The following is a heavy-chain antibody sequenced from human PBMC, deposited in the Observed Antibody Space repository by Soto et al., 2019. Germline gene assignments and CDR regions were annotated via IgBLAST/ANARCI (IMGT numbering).Heavy chain of an antibody. V-gene: IGHV3-23*01. D-gene: IGHD3-3*01. CDR2: ISGSGGST. CDR3: ANLPFWSGYRLFDY. Sequence: GGSLRLSCAASGFTFSSYAMSWVRQAPGKGLEWVSAISGSGGSTYYADSVKGRFTISRDNSKNTLYLQMNSLRAEDTAVYYCANLPFWSGYRLFDYWGQGTLVTVSS. J-gene: IGHJ4*02. CDR1: GFTFSSYA.